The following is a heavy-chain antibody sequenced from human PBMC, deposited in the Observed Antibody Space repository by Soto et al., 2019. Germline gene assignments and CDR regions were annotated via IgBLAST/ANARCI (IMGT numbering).Heavy chain of an antibody. CDR3: AKYSSGSYWDFVDY. CDR2: ISGSGSTT. Sequence: EVQLLESGGDLVQPGGSLRLSCAASGFTFSSYAMSWVRQAPGKGLEWVSAISGSGSTTYYADSVKGRFTISRDNSENTLVLQMSSLRAEDTAVYYCAKYSSGSYWDFVDYWGPGTLITVS. J-gene: IGHJ4*02. CDR1: GFTFSSYA. V-gene: IGHV3-23*01. D-gene: IGHD1-26*01.